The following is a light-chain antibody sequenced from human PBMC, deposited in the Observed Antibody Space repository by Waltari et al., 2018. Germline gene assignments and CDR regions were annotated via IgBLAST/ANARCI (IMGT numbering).Light chain of an antibody. CDR2: GAS. V-gene: IGKV3-20*01. CDR1: QSVTSSS. J-gene: IGKJ3*01. Sequence: EIVLTQSPGTLSLSPGERATLSCRASQSVTSSSLAWYQQKPGQAPRLLIYGASSRATGIPDFTLTISRLEPEDSAVYYCQQFVRSLFIFGPGTKVDIK. CDR3: QQFVRSLFI.